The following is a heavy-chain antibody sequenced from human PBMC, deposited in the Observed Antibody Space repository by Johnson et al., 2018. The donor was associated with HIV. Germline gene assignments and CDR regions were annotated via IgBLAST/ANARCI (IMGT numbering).Heavy chain of an antibody. CDR1: GFTFSSYA. V-gene: IGHV3-30-3*01. J-gene: IGHJ3*02. CDR3: AKEQPYYYDNRHAFDI. Sequence: VQLVESGGGVVHPGRSLRLSCAASGFTFSSYAMHWVRQAPGTGLEWVALVSYDGRNQYHADSVKGRFTISRDNSKNTLYLQMNSLRPDDTAVYFCAKEQPYYYDNRHAFDIWGQGTMVTVSS. D-gene: IGHD3-22*01. CDR2: VSYDGRNQ.